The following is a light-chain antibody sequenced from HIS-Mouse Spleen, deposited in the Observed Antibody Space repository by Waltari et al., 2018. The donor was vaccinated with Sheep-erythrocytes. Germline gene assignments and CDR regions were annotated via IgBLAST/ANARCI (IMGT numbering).Light chain of an antibody. V-gene: IGLV2-11*01. Sequence: QSALTQPRSVSGSPGQSVTISCTGTSSDVGGYNYVSWYQQHPGKAPKLMIYDVSKRPSGDPDRFPGSKSGNTASLTISGLQAEDEADYYCCSYAGSYNHVFATGTKVTVL. CDR1: SSDVGGYNY. CDR2: DVS. J-gene: IGLJ1*01. CDR3: CSYAGSYNHV.